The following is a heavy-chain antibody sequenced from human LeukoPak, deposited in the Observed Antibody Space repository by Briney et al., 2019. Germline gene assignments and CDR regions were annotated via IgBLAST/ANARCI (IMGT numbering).Heavy chain of an antibody. CDR1: GYTFTSYA. J-gene: IGHJ4*02. CDR2: INAGYGNT. V-gene: IGHV1-3*01. CDR3: ARDVGYTGSSYFDC. Sequence: ASVKVSCKASGYTFTSYAMHWVRQAPGQRLEWMGWINAGYGNTIYSEKFQGRVTITRDTSASTAYMELSSLRSEDSAVYYCARDVGYTGSSYFDCWGQGTLVTVSS. D-gene: IGHD2-15*01.